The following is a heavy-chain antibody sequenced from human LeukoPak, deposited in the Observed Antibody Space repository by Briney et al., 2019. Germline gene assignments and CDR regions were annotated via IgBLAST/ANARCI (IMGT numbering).Heavy chain of an antibody. CDR2: ISGSGGST. J-gene: IGHJ4*02. Sequence: GGSLRLSCAASGFTFSSYAMSWVRQAPGKGLEWVSAISGSGGSTYYADSVKGRFTISRDNSKNTLYLQMNSLRAEDTAVYYRAKEPDSITLEWLLFYSGYWGQGTLVTVSS. V-gene: IGHV3-23*01. CDR1: GFTFSSYA. CDR3: AKEPDSITLEWLLFYSGY. D-gene: IGHD3-3*01.